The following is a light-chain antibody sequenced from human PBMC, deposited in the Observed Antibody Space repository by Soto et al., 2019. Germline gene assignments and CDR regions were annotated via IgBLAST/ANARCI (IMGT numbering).Light chain of an antibody. CDR1: QSISTL. J-gene: IGKJ1*01. Sequence: DIQMTQSPSTLSASVGDRVTITCRASQSISTLLDWYQQKPGKAPKLLIYQASTLESGVPPKFSGGGSGTEFTLTISSLQPDDFATYYCQQYNSFSAFGQVTKVYIK. CDR3: QQYNSFSA. V-gene: IGKV1-5*03. CDR2: QAS.